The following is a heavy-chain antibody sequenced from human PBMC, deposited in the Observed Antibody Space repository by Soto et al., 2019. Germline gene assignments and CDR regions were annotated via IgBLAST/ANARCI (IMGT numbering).Heavy chain of an antibody. CDR2: ISGSGGST. Sequence: PGGSLRLSCAASGFTFSSYAMSWVRQAPGKGLEWVSAISGSGGSTYYADSVKGRFTISRDNSKNTLYLQMNSLRAEDTAVHYCAKNLRYCSGGSCSIMDVWGKGTTVTVSS. CDR3: AKNLRYCSGGSCSIMDV. CDR1: GFTFSSYA. D-gene: IGHD2-15*01. J-gene: IGHJ6*03. V-gene: IGHV3-23*01.